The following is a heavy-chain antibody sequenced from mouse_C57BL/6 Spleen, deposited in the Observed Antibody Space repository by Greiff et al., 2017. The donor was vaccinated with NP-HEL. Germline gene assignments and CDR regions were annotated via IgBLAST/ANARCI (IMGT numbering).Heavy chain of an antibody. CDR1: GYAFTNYL. CDR3: ARSGDGYPFAY. Sequence: QVQLQQSGAELVRPGTSVKVSCKASGYAFTNYLIEWVKQRPGQGLEWIGEINPGSGGTNYNEKFKGKATLTADKSSSTAYMQLSSLTSEDSAVYFGARSGDGYPFAYWGQGILVTVSA. D-gene: IGHD2-3*01. V-gene: IGHV1-54*01. CDR2: INPGSGGT. J-gene: IGHJ3*01.